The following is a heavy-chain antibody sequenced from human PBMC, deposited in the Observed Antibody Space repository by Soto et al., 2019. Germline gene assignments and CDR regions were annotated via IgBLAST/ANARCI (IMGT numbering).Heavy chain of an antibody. CDR3: ARDRPTTSLRAPDFFYAMVV. J-gene: IGHJ6*02. CDR1: GYTFITYG. V-gene: IGHV1-18*01. CDR2: ISSYNGNT. D-gene: IGHD4-17*01. Sequence: GASVKVSCKASGYTFITYGISWVRQAPGQGLEWMGWISSYNGNTNYAQKLQGRVTMTTDTSTTTAYMELRSLRSDDTAVYYCARDRPTTSLRAPDFFYAMVVWG.